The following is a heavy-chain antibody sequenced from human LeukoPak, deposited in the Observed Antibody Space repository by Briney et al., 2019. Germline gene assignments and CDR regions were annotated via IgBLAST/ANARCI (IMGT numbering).Heavy chain of an antibody. CDR2: INHSGST. J-gene: IGHJ3*02. V-gene: IGHV4-34*01. CDR1: GGSFSGYY. D-gene: IGHD3-22*01. CDR3: ARVSYDSSGYEDAFDI. Sequence: PSETLSLTCAVYGGSFSGYYWSWIRQPPGEGLEWIGEINHSGSTNYNPSLKSRVTISVDTSKNQFSLKLSSVTAADTAVYYCARVSYDSSGYEDAFDIWGQGTMVTVSS.